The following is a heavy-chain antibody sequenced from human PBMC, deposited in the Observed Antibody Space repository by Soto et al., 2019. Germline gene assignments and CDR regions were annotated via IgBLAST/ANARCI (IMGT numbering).Heavy chain of an antibody. V-gene: IGHV1-69*13. D-gene: IGHD6-13*01. CDR2: VIPIFGTA. CDR1: GGTFSSYA. Sequence: GASVKVSCKASGGTFSSYAISWVRQAPGQGLEWMGGVIPIFGTANYAQKFQGRVTITADESTSTAYMELSSLRSEDTAVYYCASGIAAAEPPFYYYYYGMDVWGQGTTVTVSS. CDR3: ASGIAAAEPPFYYYYYGMDV. J-gene: IGHJ6*02.